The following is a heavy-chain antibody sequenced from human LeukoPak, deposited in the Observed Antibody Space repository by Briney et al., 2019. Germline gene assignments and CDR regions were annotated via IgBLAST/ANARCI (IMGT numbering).Heavy chain of an antibody. CDR3: AKGGPYSGYDPGKNFDY. CDR2: INPNSGGT. J-gene: IGHJ4*02. V-gene: IGHV1-2*02. Sequence: ASVKVSCKASGYTFTGYYMHWVRQAPGQGLEWMGWINPNSGGTNYAQKFQGRVTMTRDTSISTAYMELSRLRAEDTALYYCAKGGPYSGYDPGKNFDYWGQGTLVTVSS. CDR1: GYTFTGYY. D-gene: IGHD5-12*01.